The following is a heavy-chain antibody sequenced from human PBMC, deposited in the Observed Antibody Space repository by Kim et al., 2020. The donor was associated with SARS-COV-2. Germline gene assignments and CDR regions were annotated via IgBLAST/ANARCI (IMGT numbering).Heavy chain of an antibody. CDR1: GGSFSGYY. CDR3: ARGSDFWSGYYRGHTGGMDV. J-gene: IGHJ6*02. D-gene: IGHD3-3*01. Sequence: SETLSLTCAVYGGSFSGYYWSWIRQPPGKGLEWIGEINHSGSTNYNPSLKSRVTISVDTSKNQFSLKLSSVTAADTAVYYCARGSDFWSGYYRGHTGGMDVWGQGTTVTVSS. CDR2: INHSGST. V-gene: IGHV4-34*01.